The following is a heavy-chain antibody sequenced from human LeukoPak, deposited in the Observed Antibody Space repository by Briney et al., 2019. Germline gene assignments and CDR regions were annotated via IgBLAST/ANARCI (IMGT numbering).Heavy chain of an antibody. Sequence: SQTLSLTCTVSGGSISSGGYYWSWIRQHPGKGLEWIGYIYYSGSTYYNPSLKSRVTISVDTSKNQFSLKLSSVTAADTAVYYCARAPKGTKNYFDYWGQGTLVTVSS. D-gene: IGHD3-10*01. J-gene: IGHJ4*02. CDR1: GGSISSGGYY. V-gene: IGHV4-31*03. CDR3: ARAPKGTKNYFDY. CDR2: IYYSGST.